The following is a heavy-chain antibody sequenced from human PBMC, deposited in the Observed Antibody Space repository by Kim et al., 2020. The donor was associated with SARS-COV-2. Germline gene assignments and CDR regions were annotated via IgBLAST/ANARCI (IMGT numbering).Heavy chain of an antibody. J-gene: IGHJ4*02. CDR3: ARGRESRSYKWDLL. V-gene: IGHV3-21*01. Sequence: GGSLRLSCAASGFTFSSYSMNWVRQAPGKGLEWVASISHSGSDIYYADSVKGRFTTSRDNAKNSLYLQMNSLRAEDTAVYYCARGRESRSYKWDLLWGQGTLVTVSS. CDR2: ISHSGSDI. CDR1: GFTFSSYS. D-gene: IGHD1-20*01.